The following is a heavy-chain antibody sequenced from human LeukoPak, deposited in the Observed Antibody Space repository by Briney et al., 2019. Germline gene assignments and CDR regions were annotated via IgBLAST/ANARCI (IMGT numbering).Heavy chain of an antibody. CDR3: AREDCSGGSCYSSALNWFDP. J-gene: IGHJ5*02. CDR2: ISACNGNT. CDR1: GYTFTSYG. D-gene: IGHD2-15*01. V-gene: IGHV1-18*01. Sequence: ASVKVSCKASGYTFTSYGISWVRQAPGQGLEWMGWISACNGNTNYAQKLQGRVTMTTDTSTSTAYMELRSLRSDDTAVYYCAREDCSGGSCYSSALNWFDPWGQGTLVAVSS.